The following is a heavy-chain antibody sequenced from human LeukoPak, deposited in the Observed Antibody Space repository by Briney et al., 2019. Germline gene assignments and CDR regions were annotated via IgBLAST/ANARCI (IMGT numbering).Heavy chain of an antibody. CDR3: AKDRTFRLGAFDI. CDR2: ISWNSGSI. Sequence: PGGSLRLSCAASGFTFYDYAMHWVRQAPGKGLEWVSGISWNSGSIGYADSVKGRFTISRDNAKNSLYLQMNSLRAEDTALYFCAKDRTFRLGAFDIWGQGTMVTVSS. D-gene: IGHD3-16*01. CDR1: GFTFYDYA. J-gene: IGHJ3*02. V-gene: IGHV3-9*01.